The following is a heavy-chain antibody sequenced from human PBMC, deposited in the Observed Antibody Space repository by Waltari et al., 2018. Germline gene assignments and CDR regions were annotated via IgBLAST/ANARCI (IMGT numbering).Heavy chain of an antibody. J-gene: IGHJ4*02. V-gene: IGHV3-30*02. D-gene: IGHD2-15*01. CDR3: AKGNFYCSGGSCYSIGY. Sequence: QVQLVESGGGVVQPGGSLRLSCAASGFTFSSYGMHWVRQAPGKGPVWLAFIRYDGSNKYYADSVKGRFTISRDNSKNTLYLQMNSLRAEDTAVYYCAKGNFYCSGGSCYSIGYWGQGTLVTVSS. CDR1: GFTFSSYG. CDR2: IRYDGSNK.